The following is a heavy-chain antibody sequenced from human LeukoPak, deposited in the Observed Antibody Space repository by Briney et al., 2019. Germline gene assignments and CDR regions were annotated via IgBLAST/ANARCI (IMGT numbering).Heavy chain of an antibody. V-gene: IGHV4-4*07. CDR1: GGSISSYY. Sequence: SETLSLTCTVSGGSISSYYWSWIRQPAGKGLEWIGRIYTSGSTNYNPSLKNRVTMSVDTSKNQFSLKLSSVTAADTAVYYCASMPRYVQFNWFDPWGQGTLVTVSS. CDR3: ASMPRYVQFNWFDP. D-gene: IGHD2-2*01. J-gene: IGHJ5*02. CDR2: IYTSGST.